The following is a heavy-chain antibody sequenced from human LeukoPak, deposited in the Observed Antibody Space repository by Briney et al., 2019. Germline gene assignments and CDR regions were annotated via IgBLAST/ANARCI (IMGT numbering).Heavy chain of an antibody. CDR1: GFTFNNYW. D-gene: IGHD6-13*01. Sequence: GGSLRLSCAASGFTFNNYWMSWVRQAPGKGLEWVANIKQDGSGLYYVESVKGRFTISRDNAKNSLYLRMTSLRAEDTAVYYCARDPGRAGFDYWGQGTLVTVSS. V-gene: IGHV3-7*03. J-gene: IGHJ4*02. CDR3: ARDPGRAGFDY. CDR2: IKQDGSGL.